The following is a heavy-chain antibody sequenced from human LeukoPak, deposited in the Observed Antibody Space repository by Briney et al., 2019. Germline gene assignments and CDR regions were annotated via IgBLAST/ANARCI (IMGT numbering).Heavy chain of an antibody. CDR1: GGSFSGYY. CDR2: INHSGST. V-gene: IGHV4-34*01. J-gene: IGHJ4*02. D-gene: IGHD2-8*01. CDR3: ARGVCTNGVCYWVYFDY. Sequence: SETLSLTCAVYGGSFSGYYWSWIRQPPGKGLEWIGEINHSGSTNYNQSLKSRVTISVDTSKNQFSLKLSSVTAADTAVYYCARGVCTNGVCYWVYFDYWGQGTLVTVSS.